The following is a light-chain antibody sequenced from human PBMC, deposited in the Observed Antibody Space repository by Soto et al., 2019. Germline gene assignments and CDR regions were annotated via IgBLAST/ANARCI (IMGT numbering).Light chain of an antibody. CDR2: GVS. Sequence: EIVLTQSPGTLSLSPGERATLSCRASQSVSSDYLAWYQQKPGQAPRLLIYGVSSRATGIPDRFSGSGSGTDFSLTISRLEPEDFAVYYCHQYDIAPQTFGRGTKVDIK. J-gene: IGKJ2*01. CDR3: HQYDIAPQT. V-gene: IGKV3-20*01. CDR1: QSVSSDY.